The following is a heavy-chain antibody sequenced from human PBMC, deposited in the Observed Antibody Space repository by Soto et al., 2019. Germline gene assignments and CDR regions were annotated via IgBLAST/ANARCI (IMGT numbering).Heavy chain of an antibody. D-gene: IGHD3-16*01. V-gene: IGHV3-30*19. CDR2: TSYDGSNK. CDR1: GFTCRSYV. Sequence: QVQLVESGGGVVQPGTSLRLSCVGSGFTCRSYVIHWVRQAPGKGLGWVAVTSYDGSNKYYDDSVKGRFTISRDNSRNTVDLQMESLRLEDTALYYCTRWGTTGGLDVWGQGTLVSVSS. J-gene: IGHJ4*02. CDR3: TRWGTTGGLDV.